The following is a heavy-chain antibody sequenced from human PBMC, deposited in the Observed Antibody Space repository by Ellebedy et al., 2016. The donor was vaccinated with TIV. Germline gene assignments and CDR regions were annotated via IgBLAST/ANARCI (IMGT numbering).Heavy chain of an antibody. CDR2: ISSSSSST. V-gene: IGHV3-11*05. Sequence: GESLKISCAASGFTFSDYQMNWIRQAPRKGLEWVSYISSSSSSTNYADSVKGRFTISTDDSRTTLFLQMNSLRADDTAVYYCAQDAQGYAFAWGQGTLVTVSS. D-gene: IGHD1-1*01. CDR1: GFTFSDYQ. CDR3: AQDAQGYAFA. J-gene: IGHJ4*02.